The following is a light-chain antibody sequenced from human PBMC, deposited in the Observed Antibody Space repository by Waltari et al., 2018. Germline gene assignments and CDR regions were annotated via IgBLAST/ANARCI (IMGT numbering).Light chain of an antibody. J-gene: IGKJ1*01. CDR2: AAS. CDR1: QTSISY. Sequence: DIQIHQSPSSLSASVCDRVTITCRASQTSISYLNWYQQKPAKAPKLLIYAASSLQSGVPSRFSGSGSGTDFTLTISSLQPEDFATYYCQQSYSTPWTFGQGTKVEIK. CDR3: QQSYSTPWT. V-gene: IGKV1-39*01.